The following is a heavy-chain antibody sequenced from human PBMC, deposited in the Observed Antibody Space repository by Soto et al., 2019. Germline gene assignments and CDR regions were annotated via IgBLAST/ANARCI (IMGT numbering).Heavy chain of an antibody. CDR1: GFTFSSYA. V-gene: IGHV3-23*01. D-gene: IGHD6-13*01. CDR2: ISGSGGST. J-gene: IGHJ4*02. Sequence: PGGSLRLSCAASGFTFSSYAMSWVRQAPGKGLEWVSAISGSGGSTYYADSVKGRFTISRDNSKNTLYLQMNSLRAEDTAVYYCAKDRGSSSWDTLPPFYWGQGTLVTVSS. CDR3: AKDRGSSSWDTLPPFY.